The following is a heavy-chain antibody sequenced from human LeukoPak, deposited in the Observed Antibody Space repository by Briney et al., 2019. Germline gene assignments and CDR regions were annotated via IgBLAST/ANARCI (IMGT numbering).Heavy chain of an antibody. CDR1: VYTFTNYG. Sequence: GASVKVSFKASVYTFTNYGITWVRQAPGQGVEWMGWISAYNGNTNTAYKFSGRVSITTATSTSTAYMELRSLRSDDTAVYYCAREKPWGYGWGSDGMDVWGKGTTVTVSS. J-gene: IGHJ6*04. CDR2: ISAYNGNT. CDR3: AREKPWGYGWGSDGMDV. D-gene: IGHD3-10*01. V-gene: IGHV1-18*04.